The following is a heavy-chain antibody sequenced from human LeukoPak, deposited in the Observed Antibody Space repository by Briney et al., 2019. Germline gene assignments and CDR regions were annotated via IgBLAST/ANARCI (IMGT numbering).Heavy chain of an antibody. CDR3: AKETSPGYSSGWYGFDY. CDR1: GFTFSSYA. CDR2: IRYDGSNK. Sequence: GGSLRLSCAASGFTFSSYAMNWVRQAPGKGLEWVAFIRYDGSNKYYADSVKGRFTISRDNSKNTLYLQMNSLRAEDTAVYYCAKETSPGYSSGWYGFDYWGQGTLVTVSS. V-gene: IGHV3-30*02. J-gene: IGHJ4*02. D-gene: IGHD6-19*01.